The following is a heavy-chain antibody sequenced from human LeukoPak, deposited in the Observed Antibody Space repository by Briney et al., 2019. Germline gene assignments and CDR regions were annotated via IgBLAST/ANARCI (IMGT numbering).Heavy chain of an antibody. CDR3: ARDRGCSSTSCYVFDY. J-gene: IGHJ4*02. CDR1: GGSISNYY. Sequence: SETLSLTCTVSGGSISNYYWSWIRQPAGKGLEWIGRIYPSGTTTYNPSLKSRVTMSIDTSKNQFSLKLTSLTAADTAVYYCARDRGCSSTSCYVFDYWGQGTLVTVSS. D-gene: IGHD2-2*01. CDR2: IYPSGTT. V-gene: IGHV4-4*07.